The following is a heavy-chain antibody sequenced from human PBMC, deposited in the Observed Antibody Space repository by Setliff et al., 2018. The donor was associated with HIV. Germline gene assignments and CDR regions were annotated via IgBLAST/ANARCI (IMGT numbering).Heavy chain of an antibody. D-gene: IGHD3-22*01. CDR1: GVTFSTFA. CDR3: ARDSSGVLSLRYMDV. V-gene: IGHV1-69*13. Sequence: SVKVSCKASGVTFSTFAISWVRQAPGQGLEWMGGIIPILGTTKYAQKFQGRVTITADESTSTAYMELSSLRSEDTAVYYCARDSSGVLSLRYMDVWGKGTTVTVSS. CDR2: IIPILGTT. J-gene: IGHJ6*03.